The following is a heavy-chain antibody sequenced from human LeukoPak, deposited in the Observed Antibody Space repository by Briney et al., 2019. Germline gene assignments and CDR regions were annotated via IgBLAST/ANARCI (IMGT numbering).Heavy chain of an antibody. V-gene: IGHV3-9*01. CDR2: ISWNSGSI. Sequence: GGSLRLSCAASGFTFDDYAMHWVRQAPGKGLEWVSGISWNSGSIGYADSVKGRFTISRDNAKNSLYLQMNSLRAEDTALYYCAKASSSFTDGSGSYLDYWGQGTLVTVSS. D-gene: IGHD3-10*01. CDR1: GFTFDDYA. CDR3: AKASSSFTDGSGSYLDY. J-gene: IGHJ4*02.